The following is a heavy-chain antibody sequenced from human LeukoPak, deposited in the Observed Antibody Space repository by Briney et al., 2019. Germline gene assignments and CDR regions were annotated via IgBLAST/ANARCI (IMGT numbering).Heavy chain of an antibody. Sequence: GGSLRLSCAASGFTFSSYSMNWVPQAPGKGLGWVSSIISSSSYIYYADSVKGRFTISRDNAKNSLYLQMNSLRAEDTAVYYCARDQRYFDWLLEDPNWFDPWGQGTLVTVSS. V-gene: IGHV3-21*01. J-gene: IGHJ5*02. D-gene: IGHD3-9*01. CDR3: ARDQRYFDWLLEDPNWFDP. CDR2: IISSSSYI. CDR1: GFTFSSYS.